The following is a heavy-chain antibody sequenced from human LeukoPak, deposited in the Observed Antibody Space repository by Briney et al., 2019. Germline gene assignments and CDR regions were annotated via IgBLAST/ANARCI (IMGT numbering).Heavy chain of an antibody. CDR2: IYYSGST. CDR3: ARDGGSGYDFDY. D-gene: IGHD5-12*01. V-gene: IGHV4-31*03. J-gene: IGHJ4*02. CDR1: GGSISSGGYY. Sequence: SQTLSLTCTVSGGSISSGGYYWSWIRQHPGKGLKWIGYIYYSGSTYYNPSLKSRVTISVDTSKNQFSLKLSSVTAADTAVYYCARDGGSGYDFDYWGQGTLVTVSS.